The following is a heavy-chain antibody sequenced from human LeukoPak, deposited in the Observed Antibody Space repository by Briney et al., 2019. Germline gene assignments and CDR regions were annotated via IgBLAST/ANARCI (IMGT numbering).Heavy chain of an antibody. CDR2: IYTSGST. Sequence: SETLSPTCTVSGGSISSYYWSWIRQPAGKGLEWIGRIYTSGSTNYNPSLKSRVTMSVDTSKNQFSLKLSSVTAADTAVYYCAREQQWLAYFDYWGQGTLVTVSS. CDR1: GGSISSYY. D-gene: IGHD6-19*01. CDR3: AREQQWLAYFDY. V-gene: IGHV4-4*07. J-gene: IGHJ4*02.